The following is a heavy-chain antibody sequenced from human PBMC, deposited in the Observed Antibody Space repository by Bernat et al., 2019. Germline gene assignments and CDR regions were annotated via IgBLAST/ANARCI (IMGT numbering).Heavy chain of an antibody. CDR2: IIPILGIA. D-gene: IGHD6-13*01. Sequence: QVQLVQSGAEVKKPGSSVKVSYKASGGTFSSYTISWVRQAPGQGLEWMGRIIPILGIANYAQKFQGRVTITADKSTSTAYMELSSLRSEDTAVYYCARGGYSSSWEGMDVWGQGSTVTVSS. V-gene: IGHV1-69*02. CDR1: GGTFSSYT. CDR3: ARGGYSSSWEGMDV. J-gene: IGHJ6*02.